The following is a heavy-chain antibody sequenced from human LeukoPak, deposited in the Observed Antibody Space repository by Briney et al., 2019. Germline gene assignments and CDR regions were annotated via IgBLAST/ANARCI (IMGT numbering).Heavy chain of an antibody. CDR2: VSWNRDYI. D-gene: IGHD6-19*01. V-gene: IGHV3-9*03. CDR1: PFIFEDYA. Sequence: GRSLRLSCTGSPFIFEDYAMYWVRQVPGRGLEWVSGVSWNRDYIAYGDSVKGRFTISRDNDKNIVYLQMDSLRVDDMGSYYCAATSGWYHSYFDYWGQGIEVAVSS. J-gene: IGHJ4*02. CDR3: AATSGWYHSYFDY.